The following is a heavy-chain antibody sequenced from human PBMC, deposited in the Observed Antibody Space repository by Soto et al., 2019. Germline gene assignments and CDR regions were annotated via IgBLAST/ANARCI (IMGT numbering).Heavy chain of an antibody. V-gene: IGHV1-69*13. CDR1: GGTFSSYA. D-gene: IGHD2-21*02. CDR2: IIPIFGTA. CDR3: ARVGYCGCDCHFWFDP. J-gene: IGHJ5*02. Sequence: SVKGCCKASGGTFSSYAISWVRQAPGQGLEWMGGIIPIFGTANYAQKFQGRVTITADESTSTAYMELSSLRSEDTAVYYCARVGYCGCDCHFWFDPWGQGTLVTVSS.